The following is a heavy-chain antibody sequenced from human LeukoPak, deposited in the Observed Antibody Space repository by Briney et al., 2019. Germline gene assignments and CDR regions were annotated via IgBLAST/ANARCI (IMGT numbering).Heavy chain of an antibody. V-gene: IGHV3-7*03. CDR3: AKDPYGTRYFDY. D-gene: IGHD2-2*01. CDR2: IKQDGSET. J-gene: IGHJ4*02. Sequence: PGGSLRLSCAASRFTLSNYWMSWVRQAPGKGLEWVANIKQDGSETYYVDSVKGRFTISRDNSKNTVYLQMNSLRAEDTAVYYCAKDPYGTRYFDYWGQGTLVTVSS. CDR1: RFTLSNYW.